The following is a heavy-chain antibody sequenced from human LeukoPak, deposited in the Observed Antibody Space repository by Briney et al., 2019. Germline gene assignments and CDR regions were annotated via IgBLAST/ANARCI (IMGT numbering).Heavy chain of an antibody. D-gene: IGHD6-19*01. V-gene: IGHV1-69*04. Sequence: SVRVSCKASGGTFSSYAISWVRQAPGQGLEWMGRIIPILGIANYAQKFQGRVTITADKSTSTAYMELSSLRSEDTAVYYCATSSGWYSYYGMDVWGQGTTVTVSS. CDR3: ATSSGWYSYYGMDV. CDR1: GGTFSSYA. CDR2: IIPILGIA. J-gene: IGHJ6*02.